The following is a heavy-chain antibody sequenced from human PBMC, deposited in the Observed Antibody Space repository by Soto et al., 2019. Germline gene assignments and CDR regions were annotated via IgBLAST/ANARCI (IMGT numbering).Heavy chain of an antibody. CDR1: GGSISSGDYY. Sequence: PSETLSLTCTDSGGSISSGDYYWSWIRQPPGKGLEWIGYIYYSGSTYYNPSLKSRVTISVDTSKNQFSLKLSSVTAADTAVYYCARIELSGYLDYWGQGTLVTVSS. V-gene: IGHV4-30-4*01. CDR3: ARIELSGYLDY. D-gene: IGHD1-26*01. CDR2: IYYSGST. J-gene: IGHJ4*02.